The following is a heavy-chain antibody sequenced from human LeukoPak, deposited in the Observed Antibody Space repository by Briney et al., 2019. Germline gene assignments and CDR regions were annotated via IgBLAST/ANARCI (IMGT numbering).Heavy chain of an antibody. CDR1: GGSISSYY. CDR2: IYYSGST. D-gene: IGHD6-13*01. J-gene: IGHJ4*02. V-gene: IGHV4-59*08. Sequence: PSETLSLTCTVSGGSISSYYWSWIRHPPGKGLEWIGYIYYSGSTNYNPSLKSRVTISVDTSKNQFSLKLSSVTAADTAVYYCARRGVGSSWSFDYWGQGTLVTVSS. CDR3: ARRGVGSSWSFDY.